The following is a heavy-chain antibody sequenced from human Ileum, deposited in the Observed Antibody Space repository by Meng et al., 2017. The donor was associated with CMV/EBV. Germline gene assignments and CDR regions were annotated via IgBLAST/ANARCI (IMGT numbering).Heavy chain of an antibody. Sequence: GGSLRLSCAASGFTFSGSSMHWVRQASGKGLEWVGRIRTKGNNYATAYAASVKGRFTISRDDSKDTVYLQMNSLKTEDTAVYYCAKTLVSTTEGYWGQGTRVTVVS. J-gene: IGHJ4*02. CDR3: AKTLVSTTEGY. CDR1: GFTFSGSS. CDR2: IRTKGNNYAT. V-gene: IGHV3-73*01. D-gene: IGHD4-17*01.